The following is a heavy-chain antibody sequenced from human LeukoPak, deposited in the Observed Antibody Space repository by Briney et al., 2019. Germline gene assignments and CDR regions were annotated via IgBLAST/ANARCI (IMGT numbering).Heavy chain of an antibody. J-gene: IGHJ4*02. CDR3: AKDLKTIPRRTAGDPRHY. CDR1: GFTFSRYS. D-gene: IGHD2-21*02. CDR2: IKQDGGDK. V-gene: IGHV3-7*03. Sequence: GGSLRLSCAASGFTFSRYSMNWVRQAPGKGLEWVANIKQDGGDKYYVDSVKGRFTISRDNAKNSLYLQMNSLRAEDTAVYYCAKDLKTIPRRTAGDPRHYWGQGTLVTVSS.